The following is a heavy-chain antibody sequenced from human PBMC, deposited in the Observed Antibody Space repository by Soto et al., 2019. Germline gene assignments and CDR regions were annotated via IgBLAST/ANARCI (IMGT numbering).Heavy chain of an antibody. J-gene: IGHJ6*03. CDR3: ARRTDYHYYYYMDV. V-gene: IGHV3-11*01. CDR1: GFTFSDYY. D-gene: IGHD4-17*01. CDR2: ISSSGSTI. Sequence: TGGSLRLSCAASGFTFSDYYMSWIRQAPGKGPEWVSYISSSGSTIYYADSVKGRFTISRDNAKNSLYLQMNSLRAEDTAVYYCARRTDYHYYYYMDVWGKGTTVTVSS.